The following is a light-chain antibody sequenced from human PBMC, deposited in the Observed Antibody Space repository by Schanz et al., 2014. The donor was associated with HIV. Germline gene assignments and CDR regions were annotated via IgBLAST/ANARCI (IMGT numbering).Light chain of an antibody. V-gene: IGLV1-51*01. CDR1: TSNIGNNY. J-gene: IGLJ1*01. Sequence: QSVLTQPPSVSAAPRQKVTISCSGSTSNIGNNYVSWYQQFPGTAPKLLIYDNNRRASGIPDRFSGSKTGTTATLGITGLQAGDEAEYYCGTWDSSLGAAGVFGTGTKLTVL. CDR3: GTWDSSLGAAGV. CDR2: DNN.